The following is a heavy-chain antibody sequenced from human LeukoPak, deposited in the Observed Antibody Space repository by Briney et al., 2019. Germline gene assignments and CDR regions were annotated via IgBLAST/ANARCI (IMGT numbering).Heavy chain of an antibody. Sequence: GGSLRLSCAASGFTFNNYAISWVRQAPGKGLEWASAISGSGGATYYADSVKGRFTISRDNSKNTLFLHMNSLRVEDTAVYYCAKAPAAATKYYYGMDVWGQGTTVTVSS. CDR1: GFTFNNYA. CDR3: AKAPAAATKYYYGMDV. J-gene: IGHJ6*02. V-gene: IGHV3-23*01. CDR2: ISGSGGAT. D-gene: IGHD6-13*01.